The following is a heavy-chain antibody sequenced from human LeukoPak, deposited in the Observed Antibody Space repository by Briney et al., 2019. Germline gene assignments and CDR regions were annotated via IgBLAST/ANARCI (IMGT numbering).Heavy chain of an antibody. CDR3: AKQNYYDSSGYYGEFDY. D-gene: IGHD3-22*01. CDR1: GFTFSSYW. Sequence: PGGSLRLSCAASGFTFSSYWMSWVRQAPGKGLEWVANIKQDGSEKYYVDSVKGRFTTSRDNAKNSLYLQMNSLRAEDTAVYYCAKQNYYDSSGYYGEFDYWGQGTLVTVSS. J-gene: IGHJ4*02. V-gene: IGHV3-7*03. CDR2: IKQDGSEK.